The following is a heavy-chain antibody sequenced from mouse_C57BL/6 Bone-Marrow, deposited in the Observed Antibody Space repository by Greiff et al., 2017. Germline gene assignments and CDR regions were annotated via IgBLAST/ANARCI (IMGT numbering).Heavy chain of an antibody. Sequence: EVQLVESGGGLVQPGGSLKLSCAASGFTFSDYYMYWVRQTPGKRLEWVAYISNGGGSTYYPDTVKCRFTIARENAKNTLYLQMSRLKSEDTAMYYCARGPDWGQGTLVTVAA. CDR3: ARGPD. CDR2: ISNGGGST. V-gene: IGHV5-12*01. CDR1: GFTFSDYY. J-gene: IGHJ3*01.